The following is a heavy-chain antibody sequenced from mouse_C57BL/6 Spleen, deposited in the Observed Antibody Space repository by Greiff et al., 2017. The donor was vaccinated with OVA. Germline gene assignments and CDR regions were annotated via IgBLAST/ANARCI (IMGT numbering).Heavy chain of an antibody. CDR3: ARRGEAYYYAMDY. CDR1: GYTFTDYY. J-gene: IGHJ4*01. V-gene: IGHV1-26*01. CDR2: INPNNGGT. D-gene: IGHD6-1*01. Sequence: VQLKESGPELVKPGASVKISCKASGYTFTDYYMNWVKQSHGKSLEWIGDINPNNGGTSYNQKFKGKATLTVDKSSSTAYMELRSLTSEDSAVYYCARRGEAYYYAMDYWGQGTSVTVSS.